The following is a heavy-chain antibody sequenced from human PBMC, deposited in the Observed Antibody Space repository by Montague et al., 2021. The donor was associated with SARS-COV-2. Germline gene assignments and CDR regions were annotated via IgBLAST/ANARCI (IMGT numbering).Heavy chain of an antibody. Sequence: SQTQSLTYTVSGGSISSSSYYWGWIRQPPGKGLEWIGSIYYGGSTYYNPSLKSRVTISVDTSKNQFSLKLSSVTAADTAVYYCARHGKTRIAMIVVVIGYFDYWGQGTLVTVSS. J-gene: IGHJ4*02. V-gene: IGHV4-39*01. CDR1: GGSISSSSYY. CDR3: ARHGKTRIAMIVVVIGYFDY. CDR2: IYYGGST. D-gene: IGHD3-22*01.